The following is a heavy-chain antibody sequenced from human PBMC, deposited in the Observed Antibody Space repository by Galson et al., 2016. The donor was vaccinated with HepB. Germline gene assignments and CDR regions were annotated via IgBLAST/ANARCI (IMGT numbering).Heavy chain of an antibody. J-gene: IGHJ3*01. CDR3: ARPRRQWLVRFDGDALQF. CDR1: GYSFSRYA. D-gene: IGHD6-19*01. V-gene: IGHV1-3*01. CDR2: VNAGNGDT. Sequence: QSGAEVKQPGTSVKVSCKASGYSFSRYALHWLRQAPGQRPEWMGWVNAGNGDTDYSRKFRGRLSITSDTSATTTYMELNSLKSEDTAVYYCARPRRQWLVRFDGDALQFWGQGTMVSVSS.